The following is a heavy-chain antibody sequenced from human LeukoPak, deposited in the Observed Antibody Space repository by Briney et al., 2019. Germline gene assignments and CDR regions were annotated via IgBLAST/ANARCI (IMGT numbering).Heavy chain of an antibody. CDR1: GFTFSNCA. V-gene: IGHV3-23*01. D-gene: IGHD6-13*01. CDR3: AKDDGLAAAGTSFDC. Sequence: GGSLRLSCAASGFTFSNCAMSWVRQDPGQGLEWVSAISGSGAYTYYADSVKGRLTISRDNSTNTPYLQMNSLRAEDTAVYYCAKDDGLAAAGTSFDCGGQGTLVTASS. CDR2: ISGSGAYT. J-gene: IGHJ4*02.